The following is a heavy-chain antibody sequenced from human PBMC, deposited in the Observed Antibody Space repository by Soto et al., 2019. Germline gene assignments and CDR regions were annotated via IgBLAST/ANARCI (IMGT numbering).Heavy chain of an antibody. CDR1: GSTFSNYD. D-gene: IGHD1-26*01. V-gene: IGHV3-30*03. Sequence: QVQLVQSGGGVVQPGRSLSLSCEASGSTFSNYDMDWVRQAPDKGLEWVAIISFDGSKTYYADSVKGRFTVSRDNSENTLFLQMNSLRPDDTATYYCVREGYSGSYAAFWGQGSLVTVSS. CDR3: VREGYSGSYAAF. J-gene: IGHJ4*02. CDR2: ISFDGSKT.